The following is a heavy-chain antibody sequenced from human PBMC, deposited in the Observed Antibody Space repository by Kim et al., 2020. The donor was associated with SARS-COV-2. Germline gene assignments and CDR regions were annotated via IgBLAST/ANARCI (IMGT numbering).Heavy chain of an antibody. Sequence: GGSLRLSCAASGFTVSSNYMSWVRQAPGKGLEWVSVIYSGGSTYYADSVKGRFTISRHNSKNTLYLQMNSLRAEDTAVYYCARGTSIRSGWRPYYYYGMDVWGQGTTVTVSS. CDR3: ARGTSIRSGWRPYYYYGMDV. CDR1: GFTVSSNY. V-gene: IGHV3-53*04. J-gene: IGHJ6*02. D-gene: IGHD6-19*01. CDR2: IYSGGST.